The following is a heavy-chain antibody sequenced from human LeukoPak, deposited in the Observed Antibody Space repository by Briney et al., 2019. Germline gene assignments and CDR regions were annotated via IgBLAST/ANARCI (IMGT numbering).Heavy chain of an antibody. CDR3: ARDGGGYCSSTSCSPEYYFDY. D-gene: IGHD2-2*01. V-gene: IGHV3-30-3*01. J-gene: IGHJ4*02. CDR1: GFTFSSYA. Sequence: GGSLRLSYAASGFTFSSYAMHWVRQAPGKGLEWVAVISYDGSNKYYADSVKGRFTISRDNSKNTLYLQMNSLRAEDTAVYYCARDGGGYCSSTSCSPEYYFDYWGQGTLVTVSS. CDR2: ISYDGSNK.